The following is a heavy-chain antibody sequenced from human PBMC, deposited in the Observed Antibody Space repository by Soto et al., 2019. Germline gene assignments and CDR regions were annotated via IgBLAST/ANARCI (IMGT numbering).Heavy chain of an antibody. D-gene: IGHD6-13*01. CDR1: GGSISSYY. CDR2: IYYSGST. V-gene: IGHV4-59*01. CDR3: ARHLHLVHSSSWFPRLDY. J-gene: IGHJ4*02. Sequence: SETLSLTCTVSGGSISSYYWSWIRQPPGKGLEWIGYIYYSGSTNYNPSLKSRVTISVDTSKNQFSLKLSSVTAADTAVYYCARHLHLVHSSSWFPRLDYWGQGTRVTVSS.